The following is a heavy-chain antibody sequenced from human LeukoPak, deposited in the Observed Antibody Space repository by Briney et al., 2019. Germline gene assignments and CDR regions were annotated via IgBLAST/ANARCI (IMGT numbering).Heavy chain of an antibody. Sequence: QPGGSLRLSCAASGFTFSSYAMHWVRQAPGKGLEWVAVISYDGSNKYYADSVKGRFTISRDNSKNTLYLQMNSLRAEDTAAYYCARDVVTNWNYVDYWGQGTLVTVSS. D-gene: IGHD1-1*01. CDR2: ISYDGSNK. J-gene: IGHJ4*02. CDR1: GFTFSSYA. CDR3: ARDVVTNWNYVDY. V-gene: IGHV3-30-3*01.